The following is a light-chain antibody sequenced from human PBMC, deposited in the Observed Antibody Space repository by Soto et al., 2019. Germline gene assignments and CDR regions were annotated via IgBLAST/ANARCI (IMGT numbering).Light chain of an antibody. V-gene: IGKV3-11*01. CDR1: QSVSSY. CDR3: QQRSNWPLT. CDR2: DAS. Sequence: EIVLTQSPATLSLSPGERATLSCRASQSVSSYLAWYQQKPGQAPRLLIYDASNRATGIPARFSGSGSGTDVPLTISSLEPEDFAVYYRQQRSNWPLTFGGGTKVEIK. J-gene: IGKJ4*01.